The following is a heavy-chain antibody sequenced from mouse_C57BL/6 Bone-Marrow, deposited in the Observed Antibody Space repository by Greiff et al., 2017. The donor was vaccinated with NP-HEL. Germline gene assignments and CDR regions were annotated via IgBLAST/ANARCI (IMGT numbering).Heavy chain of an antibody. CDR2: INPSSGYT. Sequence: QVQLQQSGAELARPGASVKMSCKASGYTFTSYTMHWVKQRPGQGLEWIGYINPSSGYTKYNQKFKDKATLTADKSSSTAYMRLGNLTSGDSAVNYCARDRGYYWYYDVWGTGTTVTVSS. CDR3: ARDRGYYWYYDV. CDR1: GYTFTSYT. V-gene: IGHV1-4*01. D-gene: IGHD2-14*01. J-gene: IGHJ1*03.